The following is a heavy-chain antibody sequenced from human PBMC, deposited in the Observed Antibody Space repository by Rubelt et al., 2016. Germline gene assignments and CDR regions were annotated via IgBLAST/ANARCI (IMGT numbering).Heavy chain of an antibody. CDR3: ARGYCSSANCLFNWFDP. CDR1: GYTFTTYG. Sequence: QVQLVQSGAEVKKPGASVKVSCKASGYTFTTYGISWVRQAPGQGLEWMGWIRTYNGNPNYAQKRQGRVTMDTETSTSTAYMELRSLRSDDTAMYFCARGYCSSANCLFNWFDPWGQGTLVTVSS. J-gene: IGHJ5*02. D-gene: IGHD2-2*01. V-gene: IGHV1-18*01. CDR2: IRTYNGNP.